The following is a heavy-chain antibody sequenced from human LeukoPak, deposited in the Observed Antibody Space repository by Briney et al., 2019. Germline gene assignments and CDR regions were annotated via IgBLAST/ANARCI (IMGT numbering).Heavy chain of an antibody. D-gene: IGHD1-1*01. V-gene: IGHV3-66*04. Sequence: GGSLRLSCAASGVTVSSNYMTWVRQAPGKGLEWVSVIYSGGSSFYADSVKGRFTISRDNSKNTLYLQVNSLRVEDTAVYYCARLRGEAGTHLSYDYWGQGTLVTVSS. CDR1: GVTVSSNY. CDR2: IYSGGSS. J-gene: IGHJ4*02. CDR3: ARLRGEAGTHLSYDY.